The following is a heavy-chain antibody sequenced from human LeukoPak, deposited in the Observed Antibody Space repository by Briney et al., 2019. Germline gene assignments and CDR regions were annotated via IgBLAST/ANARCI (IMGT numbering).Heavy chain of an antibody. D-gene: IGHD2-2*01. V-gene: IGHV1-8*02. CDR1: GYTLTSYY. J-gene: IGHJ3*02. Sequence: ASVKVSCKASGYTLTSYYMHWVRQATGQGLEWMGWMNPNSGNTGYAQKFQGRVTMTRNTSISTAYMELSSLRSEDTAVYYCVRGSGPADIWGQGTMVTVSS. CDR2: MNPNSGNT. CDR3: VRGSGPADI.